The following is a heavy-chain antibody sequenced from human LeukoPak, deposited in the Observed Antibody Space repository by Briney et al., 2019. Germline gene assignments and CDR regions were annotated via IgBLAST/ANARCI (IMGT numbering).Heavy chain of an antibody. CDR1: GYTFSGYY. J-gene: IGHJ4*02. D-gene: IGHD2-2*01. V-gene: IGHV1-2*02. CDR2: INTKSGGA. Sequence: ASVKVSCKTSGYTFSGYYMHWVGQAPGQGLEWMGWINTKSGGADYAQKLQGRVTMTRETAISKAYMDMRRVRGGDTAVYYCARNRTKYCSSTSCPLDYWGQGSLVTVSS. CDR3: ARNRTKYCSSTSCPLDY.